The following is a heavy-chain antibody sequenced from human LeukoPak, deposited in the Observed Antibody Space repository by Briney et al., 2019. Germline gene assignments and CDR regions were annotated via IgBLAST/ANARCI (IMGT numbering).Heavy chain of an antibody. Sequence: PSETLSLTCAVYGGSFSGYYWSWIRQPPGKGLEWIGSIYYSGSTYYNPSLKSRVTISVDTSKNQFSLKLSSVTAADTAVCHCAREWWELLHWFDPWGQGTLVTVSS. V-gene: IGHV4-34*01. CDR3: AREWWELLHWFDP. J-gene: IGHJ5*02. CDR2: IYYSGST. CDR1: GGSFSGYY. D-gene: IGHD1-26*01.